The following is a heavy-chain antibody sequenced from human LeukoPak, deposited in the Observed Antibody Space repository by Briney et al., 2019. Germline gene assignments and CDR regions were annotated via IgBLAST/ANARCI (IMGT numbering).Heavy chain of an antibody. CDR1: GGSISSYY. CDR3: ARLGTGNWFDP. CDR2: IHYSGGT. Sequence: SETLSLTCTVSGGSISSYYWSWIRQPPGKGLEWIGYIHYSGGTSYNPSLKSRVTMSVDTSKNQLSLRLTSVTAADTAVFYCARLGTGNWFDPWGQGTLVTVSS. D-gene: IGHD3-10*01. J-gene: IGHJ5*02. V-gene: IGHV4-59*01.